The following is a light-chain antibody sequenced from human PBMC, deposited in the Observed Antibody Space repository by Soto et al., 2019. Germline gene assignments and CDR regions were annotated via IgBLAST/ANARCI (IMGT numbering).Light chain of an antibody. Sequence: EIVLTQSPGTLSLSPGERATLSCRASQSVFNNHIGWYQQKPGQAPRRLIFGASFRATGIPDRFSGSGSGTDFTLTISRLEPEDFAVYYCPQYGSSPTTFGQGTQVDIK. V-gene: IGKV3-20*01. CDR2: GAS. J-gene: IGKJ1*01. CDR3: PQYGSSPTT. CDR1: QSVFNNH.